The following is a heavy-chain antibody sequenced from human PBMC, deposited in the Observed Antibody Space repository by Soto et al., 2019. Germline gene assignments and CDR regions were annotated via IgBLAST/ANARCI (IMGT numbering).Heavy chain of an antibody. Sequence: GGSLRLSCAASGSTFGSYSMNWVRQAPGKGLEWVSSISGSSSYIYYADSVKGRFTISRDNAKNPLYLQMNSLRAEDTAVYYCARVIVRTSYSDRSGYYFKYWGQGTLVTVSS. CDR3: ARVIVRTSYSDRSGYYFKY. D-gene: IGHD3-22*01. J-gene: IGHJ4*02. CDR1: GSTFGSYS. CDR2: ISGSSSYI. V-gene: IGHV3-21*01.